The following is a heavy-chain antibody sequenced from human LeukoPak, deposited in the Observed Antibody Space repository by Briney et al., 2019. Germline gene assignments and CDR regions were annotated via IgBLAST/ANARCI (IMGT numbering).Heavy chain of an antibody. CDR2: ISAFNGET. CDR1: GYTLTSHG. D-gene: IGHD3-16*02. CDR3: ARDPSNTSGRYTYFDY. Sequence: GASVKVSCKTYGYTLTSHGISWVRQAPGQGLEWMGWISAFNGETHYAQNLQGRVTMTTDTSTSTAYMELRSLRSDDTAVYYCARDPSNTSGRYTYFDYWGQGTLVTVSS. V-gene: IGHV1-18*01. J-gene: IGHJ4*02.